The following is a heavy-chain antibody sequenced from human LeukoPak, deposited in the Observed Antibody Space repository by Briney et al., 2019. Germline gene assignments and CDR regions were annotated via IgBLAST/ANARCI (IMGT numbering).Heavy chain of an antibody. CDR3: ARRPRDTSGYYLGAFHD. CDR1: GFTFTNYA. V-gene: IGHV3-23*01. J-gene: IGHJ3*01. Sequence: GGSLRLSCAASGFTFTNYAMTWVRQAPGKGLEWVSVIGASGADTYYSDSVKGRFTVSRGNSQNTLFLHMSSLRAEDTAVYFCARRPRDTSGYYLGAFHDWGQGTPVTVSS. D-gene: IGHD3-22*01. CDR2: IGASGADT.